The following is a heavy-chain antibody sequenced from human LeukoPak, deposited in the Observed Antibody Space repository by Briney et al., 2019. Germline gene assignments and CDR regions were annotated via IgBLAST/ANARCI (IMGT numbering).Heavy chain of an antibody. CDR2: IYYSGNT. Sequence: SETLSLTCTVSGGSVSTYYWNWIRQPPGKGLEWIGYIYYSGNTNYNPSLKSRLTISVDTSNNQFSLKLSSVTAADTAVYYCASTSGYCSGGNCYSAFDYRGQGTLVTVSS. J-gene: IGHJ4*02. V-gene: IGHV4-59*02. CDR3: ASTSGYCSGGNCYSAFDY. CDR1: GGSVSTYY. D-gene: IGHD2-15*01.